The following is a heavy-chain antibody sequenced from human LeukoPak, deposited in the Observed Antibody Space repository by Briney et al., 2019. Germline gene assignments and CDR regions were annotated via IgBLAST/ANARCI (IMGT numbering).Heavy chain of an antibody. Sequence: PSETLSLTCAVHGGSFSGYYWSWIRQPPGKGLEWIGEINHSGSTNYNPSLKSRVTISVDTSKNQFSLKLSSVTAADTAVYYCARDIVVVRWGYYYYYGMDVWGKGTTVTVSS. CDR3: ARDIVVVRWGYYYYYGMDV. CDR2: INHSGST. CDR1: GGSFSGYY. V-gene: IGHV4-34*01. D-gene: IGHD2-15*01. J-gene: IGHJ6*04.